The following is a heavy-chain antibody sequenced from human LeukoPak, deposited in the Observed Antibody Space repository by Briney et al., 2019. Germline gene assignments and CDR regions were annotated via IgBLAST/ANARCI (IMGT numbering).Heavy chain of an antibody. CDR3: ARKYCSGGSCYCFDY. J-gene: IGHJ4*02. D-gene: IGHD2-15*01. Sequence: PSETLSLTCTVSGGSISSSSYYWGRIRQPPGKGLEWIGSIYDSGSTYCNPSLKSRVTISVDTSKNQFSLKLRSVTAADTGVYCGARKYCSGGSCYCFDYWGQGTLVTVSS. V-gene: IGHV4-39*01. CDR2: IYDSGST. CDR1: GGSISSSSYY.